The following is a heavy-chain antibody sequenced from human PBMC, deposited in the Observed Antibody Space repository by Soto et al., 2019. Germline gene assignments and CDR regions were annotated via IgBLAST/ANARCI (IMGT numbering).Heavy chain of an antibody. CDR3: TRDWRYAIDY. V-gene: IGHV3-73*01. D-gene: IGHD2-2*01. CDR2: IRSKPNSHAT. Sequence: GGSLRLSCAASGFIFSDSAMNWVRQASGKGLEWVGHIRSKPNSHATAYAASVKGRFTISRDDSRNTVYLQMDSLKTEDTAVYYCTRDWRYAIDYWGQGTLVTVSS. J-gene: IGHJ4*02. CDR1: GFIFSDSA.